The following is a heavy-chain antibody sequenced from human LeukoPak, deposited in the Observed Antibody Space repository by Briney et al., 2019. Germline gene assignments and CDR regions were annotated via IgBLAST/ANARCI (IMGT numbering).Heavy chain of an antibody. V-gene: IGHV3-7*01. J-gene: IGHJ6*03. CDR3: ARRALYGSGRYHYYYYMDV. D-gene: IGHD3-10*01. Sequence: GGSLRLSCAASGFTFSSYWMSWVRQAPGKGLEWVANIKQDGSEKYYVDSVKGRFTISRDNAKNSLYLQMNSLRAADAAVYYCARRALYGSGRYHYYYYMDVWGKGTTVTVSS. CDR2: IKQDGSEK. CDR1: GFTFSSYW.